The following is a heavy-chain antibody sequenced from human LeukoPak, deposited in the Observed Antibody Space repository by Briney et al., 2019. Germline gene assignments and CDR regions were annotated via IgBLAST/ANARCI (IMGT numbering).Heavy chain of an antibody. CDR2: IYSAGAT. J-gene: IGHJ3*02. CDR3: ARIEWERLGRAFDI. V-gene: IGHV3-53*01. CDR1: GGSISSSSYY. Sequence: ETLSLTCTVSGGSISSSSYYWGWIRQAPGKGLEWVSSIYSAGATHYAESVKGRFTISRDNSKNTLYLQMNSLRAEDMAVYYCARIEWERLGRAFDIWGQGTMVTVSS. D-gene: IGHD1-26*01.